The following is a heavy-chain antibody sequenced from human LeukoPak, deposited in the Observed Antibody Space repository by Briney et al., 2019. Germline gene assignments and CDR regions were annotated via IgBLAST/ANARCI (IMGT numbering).Heavy chain of an antibody. CDR3: ARDRDWYSFDS. CDR2: ISGNGDKT. J-gene: IGHJ4*02. D-gene: IGHD6-19*01. Sequence: GGSLRLSCAVSGFTFSSYVMNWVRQAPGKGLEWVSGISGNGDKTYYADSVKGRFTISRDNSKNTLYVQMNSLRVEDTAVYYCARDRDWYSFDSWGQGTLVTVSS. V-gene: IGHV3-23*01. CDR1: GFTFSSYV.